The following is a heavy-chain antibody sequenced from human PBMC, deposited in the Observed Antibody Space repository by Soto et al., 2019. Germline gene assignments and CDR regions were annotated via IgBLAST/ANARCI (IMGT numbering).Heavy chain of an antibody. CDR1: GGTFSSYT. J-gene: IGHJ4*02. CDR3: ARERHIYGDFDY. Sequence: ASVKVSCKASGGTFSSYTISWVRQAPGQGLEWMGWISAYNGNTNYAQKLQGRVTMTTDTSTSTAYMELRSLRSDDTAVYYCARERHIYGDFDYWGQGTLVTVSS. D-gene: IGHD4-17*01. CDR2: ISAYNGNT. V-gene: IGHV1-18*01.